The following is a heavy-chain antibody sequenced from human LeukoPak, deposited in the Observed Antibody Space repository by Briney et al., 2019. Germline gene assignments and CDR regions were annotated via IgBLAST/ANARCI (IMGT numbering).Heavy chain of an antibody. J-gene: IGHJ4*02. D-gene: IGHD2-2*01. CDR2: IYPGDSDT. CDR3: ARLPHYCSSTSCYLDY. V-gene: IGHV5-51*01. Sequence: GESLKISCKGSGYRFTSYWIGWVRQMPGKGLEGMGIIYPGDSDTIYSPSFQGQVTLAADKPISTAYLQWSSLNAAHTAMYYCARLPHYCSSTSCYLDYWGQGTLVSVSS. CDR1: GYRFTSYW.